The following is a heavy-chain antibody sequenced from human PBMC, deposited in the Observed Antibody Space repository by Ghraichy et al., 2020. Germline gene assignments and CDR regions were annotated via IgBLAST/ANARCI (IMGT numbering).Heavy chain of an antibody. V-gene: IGHV3-23*01. D-gene: IGHD1-26*01. J-gene: IGHJ4*02. CDR1: GFTFRVYA. Sequence: GGSLRLSCVASGFTFRVYAMSWVRQAPGKGLEWVSSIDSGGATTHYADSVRGRFTISRDNSKNTLYLQLNSLRAEDTAVYYCAKGGVGATRRDFDYWGQGTLVTVSS. CDR3: AKGGVGATRRDFDY. CDR2: IDSGGATT.